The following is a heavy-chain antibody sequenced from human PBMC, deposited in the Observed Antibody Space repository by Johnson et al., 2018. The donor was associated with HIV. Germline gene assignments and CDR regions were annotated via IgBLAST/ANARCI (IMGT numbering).Heavy chain of an antibody. CDR2: ISSDDSNK. Sequence: QVQLVESGGGLVQPGRSLRLSCAASGFTFSTYAMHWVRQAPGKGLEWVAVISSDDSNKYYADSVKGRFTISRDNSKNSLYLQMNSLRAEDTAVYYCARRVEGRRSANDAFDIWGQGTMVTVSS. CDR1: GFTFSTYA. J-gene: IGHJ3*02. CDR3: ARRVEGRRSANDAFDI. D-gene: IGHD1-1*01. V-gene: IGHV3-30*04.